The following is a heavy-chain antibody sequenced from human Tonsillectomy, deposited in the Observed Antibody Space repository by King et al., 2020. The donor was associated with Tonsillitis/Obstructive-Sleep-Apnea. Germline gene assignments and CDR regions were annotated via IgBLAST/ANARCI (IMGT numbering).Heavy chain of an antibody. CDR2: INPSDSGT. CDR1: GYTFTSYY. V-gene: IGHV1-46*01. CDR3: AREALAGGVTILNY. Sequence: QLVQSGAEVKTPGASVKVSCKASGYTFTSYYMHWLRQAPGQGLEWMGLINPSDSGTNYAQKFQGRVTLTRDTSTSTVHMELSSLRSEGTAVYYCAREALAGGVTILNYWGQGTLVTVSS. D-gene: IGHD5-24*01. J-gene: IGHJ4*02.